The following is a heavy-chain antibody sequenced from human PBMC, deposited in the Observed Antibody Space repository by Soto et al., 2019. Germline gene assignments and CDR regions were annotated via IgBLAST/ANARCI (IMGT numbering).Heavy chain of an antibody. CDR2: ISGSGGSA. CDR1: GSSFSNYA. CDR3: VREASGWYSRGSFDF. J-gene: IGHJ3*01. D-gene: IGHD6-19*01. V-gene: IGHV3-23*01. Sequence: SLRLSCAASGSSFSNYAMNWVRQAPGKGLEWVSVISGSGGSASYADSVQGRFTISRDNSNNTLYLQMNSLRAEDTAIYSCVREASGWYSRGSFDFWGRGTMVTVSS.